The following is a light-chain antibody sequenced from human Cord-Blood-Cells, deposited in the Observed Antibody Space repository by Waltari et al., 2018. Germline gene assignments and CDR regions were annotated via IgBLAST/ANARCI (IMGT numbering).Light chain of an antibody. CDR3: CSYAGSSTDVV. Sequence: QSALTQPASVSGSPGQSITISCTGTRSDVASYNLVSWYQQHPGNAPKLMIYEGSKRPSGVSNRFSGSKSGNTASLTISGLQAEDEADYYCCSYAGSSTDVVFGGGTKLTVL. CDR1: RSDVASYNL. J-gene: IGLJ2*01. CDR2: EGS. V-gene: IGLV2-23*01.